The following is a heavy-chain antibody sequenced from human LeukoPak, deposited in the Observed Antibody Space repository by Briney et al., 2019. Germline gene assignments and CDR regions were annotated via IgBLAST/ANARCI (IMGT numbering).Heavy chain of an antibody. D-gene: IGHD5-12*01. J-gene: IGHJ4*02. CDR1: GFIFSNYA. V-gene: IGHV3-33*03. Sequence: GGSLRLSCAASGFIFSNYAMHWVRQAPGKGLEWVAVIWYYGSRQYYADSVKGRFTISRDDSKDTLYLQMNSLRAEDTAVYSCAKSQGGGYDSFDYWGQGTLVTVSS. CDR3: AKSQGGGYDSFDY. CDR2: IWYYGSRQ.